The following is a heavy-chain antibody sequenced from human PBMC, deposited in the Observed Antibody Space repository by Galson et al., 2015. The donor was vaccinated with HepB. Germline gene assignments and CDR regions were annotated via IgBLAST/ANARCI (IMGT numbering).Heavy chain of an antibody. Sequence: SLRLSCAASGFIFSTYAMHWVRQAPDKGLEWVAVISRDGRKKNYADSVKGRFTISRDNSKNTLYLQMNSLRAEDTAVYYCASWLANKNGLLDVFDIWGQGTMVTVSS. CDR1: GFIFSTYA. CDR3: ASWLANKNGLLDVFDI. V-gene: IGHV3-30*04. CDR2: ISRDGRKK. J-gene: IGHJ3*02. D-gene: IGHD6-19*01.